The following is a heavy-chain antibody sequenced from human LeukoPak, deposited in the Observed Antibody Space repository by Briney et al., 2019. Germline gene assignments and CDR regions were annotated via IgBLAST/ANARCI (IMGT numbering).Heavy chain of an antibody. CDR2: IYYSGST. CDR3: ARVALVPAASAFWEWFDP. Sequence: TSETLSLTCTVSGGSISSSSYYWGWIRQPPGKGLEWIGSIYYSGSTNYNPSLKSRVTISVDTSKNQFSLKLSSVTAADTAVYYCARVALVPAASAFWEWFDPWGQGTLVTVSS. J-gene: IGHJ5*02. D-gene: IGHD2-2*01. CDR1: GGSISSSSYY. V-gene: IGHV4-39*07.